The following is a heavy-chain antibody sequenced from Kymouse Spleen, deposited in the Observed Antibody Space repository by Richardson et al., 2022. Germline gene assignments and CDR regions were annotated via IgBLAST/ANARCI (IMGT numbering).Heavy chain of an antibody. CDR3: AGYSGSYYYYYGMDV. D-gene: IGHD1-26*01. CDR1: GGSISSYY. V-gene: IGHV4-59*01. CDR2: IYYSGST. Sequence: QVQLQESGPGLVKPSETLSLTCTVSGGSISSYYWSWIRQPPGKGLEWIGYIYYSGSTNYNPSLKSRVTISVDTSKNQFSLKLSSVTAADTAVYYCAGYSGSYYYYYGMDVWGQGTTVTVSS. J-gene: IGHJ6*02.